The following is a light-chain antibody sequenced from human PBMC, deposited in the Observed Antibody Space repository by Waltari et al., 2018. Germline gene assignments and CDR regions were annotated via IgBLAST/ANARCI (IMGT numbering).Light chain of an antibody. CDR1: SSDVGSHNL. CDR2: EVS. CDR3: CSYAGSSTSLYV. J-gene: IGLJ1*01. Sequence: QSALTQPASVSGSPGQSITISCTGTSSDVGSHNLVSWYQQPPGKAPKLMIYEVSKGPSGGSNRFSGSKSGNTASLTISGLQAEDEADYYCCSYAGSSTSLYVFGTGTKVTVL. V-gene: IGLV2-23*02.